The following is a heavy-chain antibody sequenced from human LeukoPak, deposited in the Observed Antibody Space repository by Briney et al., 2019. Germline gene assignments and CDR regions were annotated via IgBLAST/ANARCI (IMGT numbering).Heavy chain of an antibody. V-gene: IGHV4-4*02. J-gene: IGHJ6*03. D-gene: IGHD3-16*02. CDR1: GGSISSSNW. CDR3: ARVMGASWFFYLDV. CDR2: IFHRGIP. Sequence: SETLSLTCAVSGGSISSSNWWSWVRQSPGKGLEWIGEIFHRGIPNYNPSFESRVTMSVDTSKNQLSLNLNSVTAADTAVYYCARVMGASWFFYLDVWGKGTTVTVSS.